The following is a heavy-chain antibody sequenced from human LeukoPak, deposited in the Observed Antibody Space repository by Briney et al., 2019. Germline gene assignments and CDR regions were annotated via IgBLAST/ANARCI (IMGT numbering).Heavy chain of an antibody. Sequence: ASVKVSCKACGYTFTSYAIIWVRQAPGHGLEWMGWISAYNGNTNYAQKLQGRVTMPTDTSTSTAYMELRSLRSDDTAVYYCARNPGEQWLAYWGQGTLVTVSS. CDR2: ISAYNGNT. D-gene: IGHD6-19*01. CDR3: ARNPGEQWLAY. V-gene: IGHV1-18*01. J-gene: IGHJ4*02. CDR1: GYTFTSYA.